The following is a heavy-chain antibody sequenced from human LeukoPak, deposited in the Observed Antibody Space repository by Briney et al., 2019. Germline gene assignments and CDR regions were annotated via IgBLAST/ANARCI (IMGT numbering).Heavy chain of an antibody. D-gene: IGHD1-1*01. CDR1: GLTLSSFG. CDR3: ASAYWDDEVY. V-gene: IGHV3-21*06. Sequence: PGGSLTLSCAVCGLTLSSFGMKWARHAPGGGREWVASISSSGSYFYYADSVKGRFTISRDSAKNSLYLQMDSLRGDDTALYFCASAYWDDEVYWGQGALVTVSS. J-gene: IGHJ4*02. CDR2: ISSSGSYF.